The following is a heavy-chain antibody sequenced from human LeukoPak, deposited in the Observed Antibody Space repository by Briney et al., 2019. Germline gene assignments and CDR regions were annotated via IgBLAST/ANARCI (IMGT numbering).Heavy chain of an antibody. CDR2: IKEDGSEK. D-gene: IGHD3-10*02. CDR1: GFTFSNYW. V-gene: IGHV3-7*01. CDR3: AELGITMIGGV. Sequence: QTGGSLRLSCVASGFTFSNYWMSWVRQAPGKGLECVANIKEDGSEKYYVDSVKGRFTISRDNAKNSLYLQMYSLRAEDTAVYYCAELGITMIGGVWGKGTTVTISS. J-gene: IGHJ6*04.